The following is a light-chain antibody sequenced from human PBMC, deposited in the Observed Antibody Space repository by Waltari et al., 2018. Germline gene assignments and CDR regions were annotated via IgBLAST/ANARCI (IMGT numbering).Light chain of an antibody. CDR2: GAS. CDR3: QQGNGNPIT. V-gene: IGKV1-39*01. CDR1: QSLSNY. Sequence: DIQMTQSPSSLSASIGDRVTITCRASQSLSNYLNWYQQLPGKAPKLLIYGASNLHSGVPSRFSGSGSGTDFTLTISGPQPEDFATYYCQQGNGNPITFGGGTRVEIK. J-gene: IGKJ4*01.